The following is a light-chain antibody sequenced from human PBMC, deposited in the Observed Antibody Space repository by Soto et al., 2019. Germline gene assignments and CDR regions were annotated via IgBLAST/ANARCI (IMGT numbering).Light chain of an antibody. V-gene: IGLV2-23*02. CDR3: CSYAGRSSYV. J-gene: IGLJ1*01. CDR1: SSNIGSYNL. CDR2: EVT. Sequence: QSALTQPASVSGSPGQSITISCTGFSSNIGSYNLVSWYQQHPGKAPQLMIYEVTKRPSGVSNRFSGSKSGNTASLTISGLQTEDEADYYCCSYAGRSSYVFGTGTKVTVL.